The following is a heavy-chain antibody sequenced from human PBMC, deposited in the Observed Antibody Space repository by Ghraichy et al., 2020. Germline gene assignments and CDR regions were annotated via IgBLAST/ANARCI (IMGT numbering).Heavy chain of an antibody. CDR1: GFTFDDYT. Sequence: GGSLRLSCAASGFTFDDYTMHWVRQAPGEGLEWVSLISWDGGSTYYADSVKGRFTISRDNSKNSLYLQMNSLRTEDTALYYCAKDNDYGDYVSYYGMDVWGQGTTVTVSS. V-gene: IGHV3-43*01. CDR2: ISWDGGST. CDR3: AKDNDYGDYVSYYGMDV. J-gene: IGHJ6*02. D-gene: IGHD4-17*01.